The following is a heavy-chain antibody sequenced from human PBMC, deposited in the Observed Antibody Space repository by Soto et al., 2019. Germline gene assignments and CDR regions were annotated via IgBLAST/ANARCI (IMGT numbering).Heavy chain of an antibody. J-gene: IGHJ6*02. Sequence: SETLSLTCGVSGDTFSGGNWWSWVRQPPGKGLEWIGEIYYSGSTNLNPSLKSRVTISIDKSKNQFSLNLTSVTAADTAVYYCARSRHVLRYFDWLSPRDYYYGMDVWGQGTTVTVS. CDR1: GDTFSGGNW. CDR3: ARSRHVLRYFDWLSPRDYYYGMDV. CDR2: IYYSGST. V-gene: IGHV4-4*02. D-gene: IGHD3-9*01.